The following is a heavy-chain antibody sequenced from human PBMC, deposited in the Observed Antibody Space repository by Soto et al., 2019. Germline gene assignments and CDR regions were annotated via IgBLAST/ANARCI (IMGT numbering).Heavy chain of an antibody. D-gene: IGHD3-10*01. CDR1: GGSFSPHY. V-gene: IGHV4-59*08. Sequence: PSETLSLTCTVSGGSFSPHYWSWIRQPPGKGLEWVGYIYYAGSTSYNPSLRGRVTISLETSKSQFSLKLSSVTAADTAVYYCARRYGSAFYIWGQGTMVTVSS. CDR3: ARRYGSAFYI. CDR2: IYYAGST. J-gene: IGHJ3*02.